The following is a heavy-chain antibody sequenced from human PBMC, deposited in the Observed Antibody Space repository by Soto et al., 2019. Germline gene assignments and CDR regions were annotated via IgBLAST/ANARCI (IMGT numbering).Heavy chain of an antibody. CDR2: IYYSGST. CDR3: ARVHGDYSPWQGLMKGSYYMDV. D-gene: IGHD4-17*01. Sequence: QVQLQESGPGLVKPSETLSLTCTVSGGSISSYYWSWIRQPPGKGLEWIGYIYYSGSTNYNPSLKSRVTISVDTAKNQVSRKLSSVTAADTAVYYCARVHGDYSPWQGLMKGSYYMDVWGKGTTVTVSS. J-gene: IGHJ6*03. V-gene: IGHV4-59*01. CDR1: GGSISSYY.